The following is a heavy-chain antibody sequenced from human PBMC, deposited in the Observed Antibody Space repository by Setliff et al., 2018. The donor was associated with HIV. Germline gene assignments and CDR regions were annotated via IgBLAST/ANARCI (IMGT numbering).Heavy chain of an antibody. V-gene: IGHV3-13*01. CDR1: GFAFSDYD. CDR3: AREGRDGYTSADAFDI. J-gene: IGHJ3*02. Sequence: GGSLRLSCATSGFAFSDYDFHWVRQAAGKGLEWVSAIGTGGDTYYVDSVKGRFTISRDNAKNSLYLQMNSLRAEDTAVYYCAREGRDGYTSADAFDIWGHGTMVTVSS. CDR2: IGTGGDT. D-gene: IGHD5-12*01.